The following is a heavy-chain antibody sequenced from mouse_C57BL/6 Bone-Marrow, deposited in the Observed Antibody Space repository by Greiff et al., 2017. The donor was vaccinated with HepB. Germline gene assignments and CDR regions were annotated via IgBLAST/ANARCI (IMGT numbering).Heavy chain of an antibody. D-gene: IGHD2-1*01. V-gene: IGHV5-4*01. Sequence: EVQVVESGGGLVKPGGSLKLSCAASGFTFSSYAMSWVRQTPEKRLEWVATISDGGSYTYYPDNVKGRFTISRDNAKNNLYLQMSHLKSEDTAMYYCARGGIYYGNYDWYFDVWGTGTTVTVSS. J-gene: IGHJ1*03. CDR1: GFTFSSYA. CDR3: ARGGIYYGNYDWYFDV. CDR2: ISDGGSYT.